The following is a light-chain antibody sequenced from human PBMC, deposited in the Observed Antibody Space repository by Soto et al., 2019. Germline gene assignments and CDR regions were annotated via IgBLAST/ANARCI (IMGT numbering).Light chain of an antibody. CDR2: GNS. J-gene: IGLJ1*01. CDR1: SSNIGAGYD. V-gene: IGLV1-40*01. CDR3: SSYTSSSTLFSV. Sequence: QSVLTQPPSVSGAPGQRVTISCSGSSSNIGAGYDVNWYRQLPGTAPKLLIYGNSDRPSGVPDRFSGSKSGTSASLAITGLQAEDEADYYCSSYTSSSTLFSVFGTGTKVTVL.